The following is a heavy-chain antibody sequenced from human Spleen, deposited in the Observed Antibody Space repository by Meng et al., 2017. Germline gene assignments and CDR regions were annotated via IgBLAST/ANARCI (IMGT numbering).Heavy chain of an antibody. D-gene: IGHD5-18*01. CDR1: GFSLSTSGVG. CDR3: ARIRETSGYSYGSDAFDI. V-gene: IGHV2-5*02. CDR2: IYWDDDK. J-gene: IGHJ3*02. Sequence: SGPTLVKPTQTLTLTCTFSGFSLSTSGVGVGWIRQPPGKALEWLAPIYWDDDKRYSPSLKSRLTITKDTSKNQVVLTMTNMDPVDTATYYCARIRETSGYSYGSDAFDIWGQGTMVTVSS.